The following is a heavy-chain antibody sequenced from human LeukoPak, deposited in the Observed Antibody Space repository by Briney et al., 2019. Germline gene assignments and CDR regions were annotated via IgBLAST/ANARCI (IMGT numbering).Heavy chain of an antibody. CDR1: RFIFSDNA. Sequence: GGSLRLSCAASRFIFSDNAMHWVRQAPGKRPEYVSAVSSNGGTTYYANSVKGRFTISRDNSKNTVYLQMGSLRTEDMAVYYCARVLGSITSNYSDYWGQGTLVIVSS. CDR3: ARVLGSITSNYSDY. V-gene: IGHV3-64*01. CDR2: VSSNGGTT. J-gene: IGHJ4*02. D-gene: IGHD2-2*01.